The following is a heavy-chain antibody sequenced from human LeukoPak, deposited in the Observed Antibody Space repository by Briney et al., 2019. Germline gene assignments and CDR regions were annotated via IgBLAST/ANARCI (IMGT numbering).Heavy chain of an antibody. J-gene: IGHJ6*03. CDR3: ARIESGGTYFYYYYMDV. V-gene: IGHV4-59*02. D-gene: IGHD1-26*01. CDR2: ISLTGTT. Sequence: SETLPLTCAVSGDSGSSHYWTWIRQPPGKGLEWIGYISLTGTTNYNPSLKSRVTISVDPFKSQFSLILTSVTAADTAVYYCARIESGGTYFYYYYMDVWGKGTAVTVSS. CDR1: GDSGSSHY.